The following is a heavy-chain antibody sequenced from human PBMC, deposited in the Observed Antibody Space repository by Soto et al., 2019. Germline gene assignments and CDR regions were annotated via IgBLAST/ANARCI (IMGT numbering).Heavy chain of an antibody. Sequence: QVQLQQWGAGLLKPSETLSLTCAVYGGSFGGYYWSWIRQPPGKGLEWIGEINHSGSTNYNPSLKSRVTISVDTSKNQFSLKLSSVTAADTAVYYCARGAPDIVVVVAASQNYYYYMDVWGKGTTVTVSS. CDR1: GGSFGGYY. CDR2: INHSGST. D-gene: IGHD2-15*01. CDR3: ARGAPDIVVVVAASQNYYYYMDV. V-gene: IGHV4-34*01. J-gene: IGHJ6*03.